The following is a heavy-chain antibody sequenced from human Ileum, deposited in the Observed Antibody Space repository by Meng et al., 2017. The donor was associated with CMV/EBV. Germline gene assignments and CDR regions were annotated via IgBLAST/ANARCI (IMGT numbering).Heavy chain of an antibody. CDR2: MRFHGSNE. D-gene: IGHD6-19*01. V-gene: IGHV3-30*02. Sequence: GGSLRLSCAASGFTFNIYDIHWVRQAPGKGLEWVAVMRFHGSNEYYADSVKGRFSVSRDNSKSTLYLQMNSLKPEDTAVYFCAKDLKAYSSGCSSDYWGQGTLVTVSS. CDR3: AKDLKAYSSGCSSDY. CDR1: GFTFNIYD. J-gene: IGHJ4*02.